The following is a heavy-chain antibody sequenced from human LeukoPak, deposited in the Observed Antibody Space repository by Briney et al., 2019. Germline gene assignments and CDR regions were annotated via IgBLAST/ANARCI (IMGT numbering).Heavy chain of an antibody. CDR3: AKARALERSYYFDY. V-gene: IGHV3-7*01. D-gene: IGHD1-1*01. CDR1: GFTFSSYW. J-gene: IGHJ4*02. Sequence: GGSLRLSCAASGFTFSSYWMSWVRQAPGKGLEWVANIKQGGSEKYYVDSVKGRFTISRDNAKNSLYLQMNSLRAEDTAVYYCAKARALERSYYFDYWGQGTLVTVSS. CDR2: IKQGGSEK.